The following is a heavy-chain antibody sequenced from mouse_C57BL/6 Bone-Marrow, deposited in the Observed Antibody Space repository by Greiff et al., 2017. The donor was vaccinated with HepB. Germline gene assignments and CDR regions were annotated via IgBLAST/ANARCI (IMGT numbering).Heavy chain of an antibody. V-gene: IGHV1-69*01. CDR2: IDPSDSYT. Sequence: QVQLQQPGAELVMPGASVKLSCKASGYTFTSYWMHWVKQRPGPGLEWIGEIDPSDSYTNYNQKFKGKSTLTVDKSSSTAYMQLSSLTSEDSAVYYCAREGIPDFDYWGQGTTLTVSS. CDR1: GYTFTSYW. CDR3: AREGIPDFDY. J-gene: IGHJ2*01. D-gene: IGHD5-1-1*01.